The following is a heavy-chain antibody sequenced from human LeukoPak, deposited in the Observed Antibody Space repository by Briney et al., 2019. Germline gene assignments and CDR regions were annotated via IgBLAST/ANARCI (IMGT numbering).Heavy chain of an antibody. CDR2: VSPTGSGT. Sequence: TGGSLRLSCVASGFTFSTYGMGWVRQAPGKGLEWVAAVSPTGSGTYYPDSLKGRFIISRDNSQNTVFLQMSSLRPEDTAFYFCAKDGPLLWFGPTDAWGQGILVTVSS. V-gene: IGHV3-23*01. CDR1: GFTFSTYG. CDR3: AKDGPLLWFGPTDA. D-gene: IGHD3-10*01. J-gene: IGHJ5*02.